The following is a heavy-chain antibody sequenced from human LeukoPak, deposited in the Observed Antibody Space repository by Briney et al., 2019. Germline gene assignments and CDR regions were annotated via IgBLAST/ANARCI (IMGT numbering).Heavy chain of an antibody. J-gene: IGHJ3*02. Sequence: GGSLRLSCAASGFTFDDYAMHWVRQAPEKGLEWVSGISWNSGSIGYADSVKGRFTISRDNAKNSLYLQMNSLRAEDMALYYCAKATMVRGVITAFDIWGQGTMVTVSS. CDR1: GFTFDDYA. CDR2: ISWNSGSI. V-gene: IGHV3-9*03. D-gene: IGHD3-10*01. CDR3: AKATMVRGVITAFDI.